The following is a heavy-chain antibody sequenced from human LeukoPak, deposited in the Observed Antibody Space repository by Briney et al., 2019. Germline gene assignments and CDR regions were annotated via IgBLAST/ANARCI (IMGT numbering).Heavy chain of an antibody. V-gene: IGHV4-59*01. D-gene: IGHD5-12*01. Sequence: SETLSLTCTVSGGSISSYCWSWIRQPPGKGLEWIGYIYYSGSTNYKSSLKSRVTISVGTSKNQFSLKLSSVTAADTAVYYCARERGYSGYEGYYFDYWGQGTLVTVSS. CDR3: ARERGYSGYEGYYFDY. J-gene: IGHJ4*02. CDR2: IYYSGST. CDR1: GGSISSYC.